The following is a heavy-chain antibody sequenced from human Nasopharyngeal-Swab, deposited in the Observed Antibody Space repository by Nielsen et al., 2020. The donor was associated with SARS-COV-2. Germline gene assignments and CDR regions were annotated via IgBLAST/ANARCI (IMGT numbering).Heavy chain of an antibody. CDR3: ARKRPGVGEGSYYFDY. CDR2: ISYDGSNK. D-gene: IGHD1-26*01. J-gene: IGHJ4*01. CDR1: GFTFSSYG. V-gene: IGHV3-30*03. Sequence: GESLKISCAASGFTFSSYGMHWVRQAPGKGLEWVAVISYDGSNKYYADSVKGRFTISRDNSKNTLYLQMNSLRAEDTAVYYCARKRPGVGEGSYYFDYWG.